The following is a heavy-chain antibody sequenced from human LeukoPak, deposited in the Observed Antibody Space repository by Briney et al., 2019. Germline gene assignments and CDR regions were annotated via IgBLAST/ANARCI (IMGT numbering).Heavy chain of an antibody. Sequence: PGGSLRLSCAASGFAFDDYTMHWVRQAPGKGLEWVSLISWDGGSTYYADSVKGRFTISRDNSKNSLYLQMNSLRAEDTALYYCAKIYGSGSKVGYFDYWGQGTLVTVSS. J-gene: IGHJ4*02. V-gene: IGHV3-43*01. D-gene: IGHD3-10*01. CDR3: AKIYGSGSKVGYFDY. CDR1: GFAFDDYT. CDR2: ISWDGGST.